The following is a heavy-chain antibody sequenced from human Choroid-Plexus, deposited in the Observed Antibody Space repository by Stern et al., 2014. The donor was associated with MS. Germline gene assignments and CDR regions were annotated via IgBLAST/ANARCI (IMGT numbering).Heavy chain of an antibody. J-gene: IGHJ5*02. V-gene: IGHV3-30*18. Sequence: VQLVESGGGVVQPGRPLRLSCVASGFTFGSWAMHWVRQAPGKGLEWVAGVSYGGSNKYYADSVKGRFTISRDNSQNTLYMQMSSLRPEDTAVYYCAKDRHYLTYFFDHWGQGSLVTVSS. CDR2: VSYGGSNK. CDR3: AKDRHYLTYFFDH. CDR1: GFTFGSWA. D-gene: IGHD2/OR15-2a*01.